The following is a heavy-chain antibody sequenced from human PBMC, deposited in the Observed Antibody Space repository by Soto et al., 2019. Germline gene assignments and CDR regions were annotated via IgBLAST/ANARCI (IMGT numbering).Heavy chain of an antibody. CDR1: GGSSSSSTYY. CDR3: ARHGVDYGDYASYYYYGMDV. V-gene: IGHV4-39*01. Sequence: QLQLQESGPGLVKPSETLSLTCTVSGGSSSSSTYYWGWIGQPPGKGLEWIGMIYYSGSAYYNPSLKSRVTISIDTSKNQFSLRLSSVTAADTAVYYCARHGVDYGDYASYYYYGMDVWGRGTTVTVSS. D-gene: IGHD4-17*01. J-gene: IGHJ6*02. CDR2: IYYSGSA.